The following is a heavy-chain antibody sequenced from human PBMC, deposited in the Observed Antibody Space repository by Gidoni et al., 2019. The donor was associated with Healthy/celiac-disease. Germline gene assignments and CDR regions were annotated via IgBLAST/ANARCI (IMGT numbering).Heavy chain of an antibody. CDR1: GGSVSSGSYY. V-gene: IGHV4-61*01. D-gene: IGHD3-10*01. CDR2: IYYSGST. J-gene: IGHJ5*02. CDR3: ARQHSDWFDP. Sequence: QVQLQESGPGLVKPSETLSLPCPASGGSVSSGSYYWSWIRQPPGKGLEWIGYIYYSGSTNYNPSLKSRVTISVDTSKNQFSLKLSSVTAADTAVYYCARQHSDWFDPWGQGTLVTVSS.